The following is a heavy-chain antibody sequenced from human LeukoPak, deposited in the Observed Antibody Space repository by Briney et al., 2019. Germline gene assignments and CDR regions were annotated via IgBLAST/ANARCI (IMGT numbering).Heavy chain of an antibody. Sequence: PSETLSLTCTVSGGSISSSSYYWVWIRQPPGKGLEGIGSIYYSWSTYYNPSLKRRVTISVDTSKNQFSLKLTSVTAADTAVYYCARRRFRGYSYGSYYFDYWGQGTLVTVSS. V-gene: IGHV4-39*01. CDR2: IYYSWST. CDR1: GGSISSSSYY. D-gene: IGHD5-18*01. CDR3: ARRRFRGYSYGSYYFDY. J-gene: IGHJ4*02.